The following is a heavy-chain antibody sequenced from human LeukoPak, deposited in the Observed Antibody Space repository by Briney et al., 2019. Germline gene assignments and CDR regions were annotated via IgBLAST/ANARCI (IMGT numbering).Heavy chain of an antibody. D-gene: IGHD2-2*01. V-gene: IGHV1-2*02. CDR1: AYTFTDYY. J-gene: IGHJ4*02. CDR2: INPNSGDT. CDR3: ARTKPPCTSCLLLDY. Sequence: VASVKVSCKASAYTFTDYYIHWLRQAPGQGLEWMGWINPNSGDTNYAPKFQGLVTMSTDTSITTAYMELNRLVSDDTAVYYCARTKPPCTSCLLLDYWGQGTLVTVSS.